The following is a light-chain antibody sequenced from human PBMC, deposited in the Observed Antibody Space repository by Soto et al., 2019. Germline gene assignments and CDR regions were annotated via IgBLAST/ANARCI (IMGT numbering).Light chain of an antibody. J-gene: IGLJ2*01. CDR3: SSYRTGSRV. Sequence: QSVLTQPASVSGSPGQSITISCTGTNNDVGAYTYVSWYQQHPGKAPRLIIYEVSERPSGVSNRFSGSKSGNTASLVISGLQADDEADYYCSSYRTGSRVFGGGTKLTVL. CDR1: NNDVGAYTY. V-gene: IGLV2-14*01. CDR2: EVS.